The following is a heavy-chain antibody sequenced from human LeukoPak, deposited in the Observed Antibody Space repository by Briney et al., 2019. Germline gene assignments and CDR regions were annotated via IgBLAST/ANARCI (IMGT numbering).Heavy chain of an antibody. Sequence: PEGSLRLSCAASGFAFSRSGFHWVRQAPGKGLEWVAIISSDGSNKYYTDSVKGRFTISRDNAKNSLYLLMNSLRAEDTAFYYCARGGIFGVVIHSYYYYYYMDVWGKGTTVTVSS. V-gene: IGHV3-33*01. D-gene: IGHD3-3*01. CDR2: ISSDGSNK. CDR3: ARGGIFGVVIHSYYYYYYMDV. CDR1: GFAFSRSG. J-gene: IGHJ6*03.